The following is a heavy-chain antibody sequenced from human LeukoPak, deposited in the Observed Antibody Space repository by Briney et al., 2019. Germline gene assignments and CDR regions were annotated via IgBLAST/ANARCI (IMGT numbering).Heavy chain of an antibody. CDR2: IYYSGST. J-gene: IGHJ4*02. D-gene: IGHD3-9*01. Sequence: SETLSLTCIVSGGSISSYYWSWIRQPPGKGLERTGYIYYSGSTNYNPSLKSRVTISVKTSKNQFSLKLRSVTAADTAVYYCARVTGYTIEDYFDYWGQGTLVTVSS. CDR3: ARVTGYTIEDYFDY. CDR1: GGSISSYY. V-gene: IGHV4-59*01.